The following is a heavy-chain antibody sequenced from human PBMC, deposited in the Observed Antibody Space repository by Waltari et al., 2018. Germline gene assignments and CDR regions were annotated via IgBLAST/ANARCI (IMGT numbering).Heavy chain of an antibody. CDR1: GGSLSSHF. V-gene: IGHV4-59*11. CDR3: ARHQRRGLRGLDV. J-gene: IGHJ4*02. D-gene: IGHD1-26*01. Sequence: QLRESGPGLVRPSETLSLTCTVSGGSLSSHFWTWVRQPPGAGLEWIGYVYENGATKYNPSLEGRVSMSVDTSKTQFSLRLTSLTAADTAVYYCARHQRRGLRGLDVWGQGTQVAVSS. CDR2: VYENGAT.